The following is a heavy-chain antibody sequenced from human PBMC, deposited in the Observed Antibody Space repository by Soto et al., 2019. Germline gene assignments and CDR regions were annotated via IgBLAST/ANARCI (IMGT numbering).Heavy chain of an antibody. D-gene: IGHD2-2*01. J-gene: IGHJ6*03. Sequence: QVPLVQSGAEVRKPGASVKVSCKASGYTFTNYDINWVRQAPGEGLEWMGWMNPNSGNRGFGQKFQGRVTMTSNTALSTAYMERTSLTSDDTAVYFCARGGYVASFPSYPYYMAVWGEGTTVTVSS. CDR2: MNPNSGNR. CDR1: GYTFTNYD. V-gene: IGHV1-8*01. CDR3: ARGGYVASFPSYPYYMAV.